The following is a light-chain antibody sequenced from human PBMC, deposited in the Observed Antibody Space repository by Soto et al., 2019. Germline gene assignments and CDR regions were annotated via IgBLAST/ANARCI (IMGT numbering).Light chain of an antibody. CDR3: QQYGSSPPWT. CDR2: GAS. Sequence: EIVLTQSPGTLSLSPGQRATPSSRASQSVSSSYLAWYQQKPGQAPRLLIYGASSRATGIPDRFSGSGSGTDFTLTISRLEPEDFAVYYCQQYGSSPPWTFGQGTKVDIK. J-gene: IGKJ1*01. CDR1: QSVSSSY. V-gene: IGKV3-20*01.